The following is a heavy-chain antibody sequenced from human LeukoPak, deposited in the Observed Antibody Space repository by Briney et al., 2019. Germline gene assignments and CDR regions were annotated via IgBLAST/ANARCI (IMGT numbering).Heavy chain of an antibody. V-gene: IGHV3-21*01. D-gene: IGHD4-17*01. CDR1: GFTFSSYE. CDR2: ITSSSSYI. Sequence: PGGSLRLSCGASGFTFSSYEMNWVRQAPGKGLEWVSSITSSSSYIRYADSVKGRFTISRDDAENSLHLQMNSLRAEDTALYYCARDPDYGDDRYFDYWGQGALVTVSS. CDR3: ARDPDYGDDRYFDY. J-gene: IGHJ4*02.